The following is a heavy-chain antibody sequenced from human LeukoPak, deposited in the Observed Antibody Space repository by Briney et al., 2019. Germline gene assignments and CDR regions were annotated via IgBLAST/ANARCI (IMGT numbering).Heavy chain of an antibody. V-gene: IGHV1-18*01. D-gene: IGHD3-9*01. CDR3: ARDGRALHWLHDY. J-gene: IGHJ4*02. CDR2: ISAYNGNT. Sequence: ASVKVSCKASGYTFTSYGISWVRQAPGQGLEWMGWISAYNGNTNYAQKLQGRVTMTRDTSTSTVYMELSSLRSEDTAVYYCARDGRALHWLHDYWGQGTLVTVSS. CDR1: GYTFTSYG.